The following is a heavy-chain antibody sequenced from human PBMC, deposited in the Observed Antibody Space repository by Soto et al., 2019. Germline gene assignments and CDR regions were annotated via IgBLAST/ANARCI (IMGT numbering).Heavy chain of an antibody. V-gene: IGHV5-10-1*01. CDR2: IDPSDSYT. J-gene: IGHJ6*02. D-gene: IGHD3-10*01. CDR1: DTAFTSSW. Sequence: PGESLKISCKGSDTAFTSSWTTWFRQFPGKALEWMGRIDPSDSYTNYSPSFQGHVTISADKSISTAYLQWSSLKASDTAMYYCATDRITMVRGVIRGGMDVWGQGTTVTVSS. CDR3: ATDRITMVRGVIRGGMDV.